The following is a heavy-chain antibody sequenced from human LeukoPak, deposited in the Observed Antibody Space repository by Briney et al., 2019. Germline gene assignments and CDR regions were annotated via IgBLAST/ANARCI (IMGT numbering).Heavy chain of an antibody. J-gene: IGHJ5*02. CDR2: IYYSGRT. Sequence: PSETLSLTCTVSGGSISSSSHYWGWIRQPPGKGLEWIGSIYYSGRTYYNPSLKSRVTISVDTSKNQFSLKLSSVTAADTAVYYCARDLWGNYVRWFDPWGQGTLVTVSS. CDR3: ARDLWGNYVRWFDP. CDR1: GGSISSSSHY. D-gene: IGHD4-11*01. V-gene: IGHV4-39*07.